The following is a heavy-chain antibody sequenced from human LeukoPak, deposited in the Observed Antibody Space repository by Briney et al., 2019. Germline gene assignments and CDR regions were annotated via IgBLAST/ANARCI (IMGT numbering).Heavy chain of an antibody. D-gene: IGHD5/OR15-5a*01. CDR2: IYTSGST. CDR1: GGSISSGSYY. V-gene: IGHV4-61*02. J-gene: IGHJ4*02. CDR3: ARDLGSVYPGY. Sequence: SQTLSLTCTVSGGSISSGSYYWSWIRQPAGKGLEWIGRIYTSGSTNYNPSLKSRVTISVDTSKNQFSLKLSSVTAADTAVYYCARDLGSVYPGYWGQGTLVTVSS.